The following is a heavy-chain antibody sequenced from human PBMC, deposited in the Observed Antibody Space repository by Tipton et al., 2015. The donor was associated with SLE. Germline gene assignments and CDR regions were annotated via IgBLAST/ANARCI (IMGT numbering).Heavy chain of an antibody. J-gene: IGHJ2*01. Sequence: TLSLTCSVSADSIRRSYWSWIRQPPGKGLEWIGYIYYTGDTNYNPSLKSRVTISVDTSKNQFSLKLSSVTAADTAVYYCARDRRGWYFDLWGRGTLVTVSS. D-gene: IGHD3-10*01. V-gene: IGHV4-59*12. CDR3: ARDRRGWYFDL. CDR1: ADSIRRSY. CDR2: IYYTGDT.